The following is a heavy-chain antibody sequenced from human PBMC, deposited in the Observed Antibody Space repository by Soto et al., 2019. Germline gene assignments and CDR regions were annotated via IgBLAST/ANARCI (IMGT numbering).Heavy chain of an antibody. J-gene: IGHJ4*02. CDR3: ARTTLTYPGDPFDY. D-gene: IGHD3-10*01. CDR2: IYYSGST. CDR1: GGSISSYY. V-gene: IGHV4-59*08. Sequence: SETLSLTCTVSGGSISSYYWSWIRQPPGKGLEWIGYIYYSGSTNYNPSLKSRVTISVDTSKNQFSLKLSSVTAADAAVYYCARTTLTYPGDPFDYWGQGTLVTVSS.